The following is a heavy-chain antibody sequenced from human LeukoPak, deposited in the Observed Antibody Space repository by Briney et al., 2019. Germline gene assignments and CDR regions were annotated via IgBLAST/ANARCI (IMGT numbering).Heavy chain of an antibody. CDR3: ARGPWRYCSGGSCYFDY. D-gene: IGHD2-15*01. V-gene: IGHV3-30*04. CDR1: GFTFSSYA. CDR2: KSYDGSNK. J-gene: IGHJ4*02. Sequence: GRSLRLSCAASGFTFSSYAMHWVRQAPGKGLEWVAVKSYDGSNKYYADSVKGRFTISRDNSKNTLYLQMNSLRAEDTAVYYCARGPWRYCSGGSCYFDYWGQGTLVTVSS.